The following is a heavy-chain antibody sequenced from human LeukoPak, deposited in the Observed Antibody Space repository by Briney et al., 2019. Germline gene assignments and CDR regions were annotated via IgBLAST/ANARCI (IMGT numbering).Heavy chain of an antibody. CDR1: GFTFSGYW. J-gene: IGHJ4*02. Sequence: GGSLRLSCAASGFTFSGYWMSWVRQAPGKGLEWVSAISGGGGSTYYADSVKGRFTVSGDNSKNTLYLQMNSLRAEDTAVYYCARGVDYYENSGTIDYWGQGTLVTVSS. CDR2: ISGGGGST. V-gene: IGHV3-23*01. CDR3: ARGVDYYENSGTIDY. D-gene: IGHD3-22*01.